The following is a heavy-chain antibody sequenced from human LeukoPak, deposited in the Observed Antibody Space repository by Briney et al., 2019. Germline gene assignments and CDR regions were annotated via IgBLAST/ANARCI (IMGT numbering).Heavy chain of an antibody. CDR3: ARAFISFYYGSGSYYPFDY. CDR2: IIPILGIA. D-gene: IGHD3-10*01. CDR1: GGTFSSYA. J-gene: IGHJ4*02. V-gene: IGHV1-69*04. Sequence: SVKVSCKASGGTFSSYAISWVRQAPGQGLEWMGRIIPILGIANYAQKFQGRVTITADKSTSTAYMELSSLRSEDTAVYYCARAFISFYYGSGSYYPFDYWGQGTLVTVSS.